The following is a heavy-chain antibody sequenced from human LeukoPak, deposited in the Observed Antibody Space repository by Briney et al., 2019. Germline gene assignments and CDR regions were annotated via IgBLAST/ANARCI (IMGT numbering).Heavy chain of an antibody. J-gene: IGHJ4*02. Sequence: SETLSLTCTVSDYSISSSDWWGWIRQPPGKGLQWIGHIYYTANTNYNPSLKSRVAISIDTSKNLFSLKLKSVTALDTAVYYCARCGGSASCYVGLDYWGQGTLVTVSS. CDR2: IYYTANT. CDR3: ARCGGSASCYVGLDY. CDR1: DYSISSSDW. V-gene: IGHV4-28*06. D-gene: IGHD2-2*01.